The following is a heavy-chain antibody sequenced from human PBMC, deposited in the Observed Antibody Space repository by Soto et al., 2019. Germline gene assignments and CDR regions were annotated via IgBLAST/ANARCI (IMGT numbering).Heavy chain of an antibody. Sequence: QVQLVESGGCLVKPGGSLRLSCAASNFIFSDYYLSWIRQAPGKGLEWVSYISNSGTTVYYADSVKGRFTISRDNAKKSLYLQMNSLSAEDTAVYYCARDTLPTDFGLGWDVWGQGTTVTVSS. V-gene: IGHV3-11*01. CDR3: ARDTLPTDFGLGWDV. CDR2: ISNSGTTV. CDR1: NFIFSDYY. J-gene: IGHJ6*02. D-gene: IGHD4-17*01.